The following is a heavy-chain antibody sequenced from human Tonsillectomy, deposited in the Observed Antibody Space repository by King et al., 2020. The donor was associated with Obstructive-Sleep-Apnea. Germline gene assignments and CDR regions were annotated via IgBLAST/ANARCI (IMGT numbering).Heavy chain of an antibody. CDR2: ISYSVST. Sequence: QLQESGPGLVKPSETLSLTCTVSGGSISSYYWSWIRQPPGKGLEWIGYISYSVSTNYNPSLMSRVTISIHTSKNQFSLKLSSVTAADTAVYYCARDNYYDTTGELDYWGQGTLVTVSS. J-gene: IGHJ4*02. CDR3: ARDNYYDTTGELDY. V-gene: IGHV4-59*01. CDR1: GGSISSYY. D-gene: IGHD3-22*01.